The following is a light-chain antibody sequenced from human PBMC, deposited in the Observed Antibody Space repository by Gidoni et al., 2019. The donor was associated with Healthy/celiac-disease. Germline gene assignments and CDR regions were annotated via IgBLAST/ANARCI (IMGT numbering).Light chain of an antibody. CDR3: QHYNNWPPRYT. CDR2: GAS. CDR1: KSVSSN. V-gene: IGKV3-15*01. J-gene: IGKJ2*01. Sequence: EIVMTQSPATLSVSPGERATLSCRASKSVSSNLAWYQRKPGQAPRLLIFGASSGSGTEFTLTVSSLQSEDFAVYYCQHYNNWPPRYTVGQGTRLEIK.